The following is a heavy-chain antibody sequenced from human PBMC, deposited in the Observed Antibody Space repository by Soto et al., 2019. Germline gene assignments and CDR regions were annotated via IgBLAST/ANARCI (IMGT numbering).Heavy chain of an antibody. D-gene: IGHD3-22*01. V-gene: IGHV3-21*01. CDR3: ARDSGYYTLSPDY. CDR1: GFTFSSYS. Sequence: SLRLSCAASGFTFSSYSMNWVRQAPGKGLEWVSSISSSSSYIYYADSVKGRFTISRDNAKNSLYLQMNSLRAEDTAVYYCARDSGYYTLSPDYWGQGTLVTVSS. CDR2: ISSSSSYI. J-gene: IGHJ4*02.